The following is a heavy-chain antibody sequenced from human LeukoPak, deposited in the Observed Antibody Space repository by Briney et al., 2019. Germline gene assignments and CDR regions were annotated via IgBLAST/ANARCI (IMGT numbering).Heavy chain of an antibody. J-gene: IGHJ3*02. Sequence: SETLSLTCTVSGGSINSYYWSWIRHPPGKALEWIGYIYHTGSNNYRYSLKSRVTISLDTSKNRFSLRLTSMTAADTAIYYCARGQGGGSHSHAFDIWGQGTMVTASS. CDR3: ARGQGGGSHSHAFDI. CDR2: IYHTGSN. CDR1: GGSINSYY. V-gene: IGHV4-59*01. D-gene: IGHD3-16*01.